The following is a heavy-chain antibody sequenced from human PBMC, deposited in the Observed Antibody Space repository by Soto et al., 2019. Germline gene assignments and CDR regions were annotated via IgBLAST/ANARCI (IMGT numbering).Heavy chain of an antibody. V-gene: IGHV5-51*01. D-gene: IGHD6-13*01. J-gene: IGHJ3*02. CDR1: GFGFCSFW. Sequence: GGALKVFCQVFGFGFCSFWVGWVGQMPGEGLEWMGIIYPGDSDTRYSPSFQGQVTVSADKSISTEYLQWSSLKASDNAMYYSARRRIDIAAADDAFDIWGQGTMVTVSS. CDR3: ARRRIDIAAADDAFDI. CDR2: IYPGDSDT.